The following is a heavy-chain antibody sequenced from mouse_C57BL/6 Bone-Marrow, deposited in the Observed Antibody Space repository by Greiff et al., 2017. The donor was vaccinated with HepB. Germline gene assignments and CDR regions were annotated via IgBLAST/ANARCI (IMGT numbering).Heavy chain of an antibody. CDR1: GYSITSGYY. Sequence: VQLKESGPGLVKPSQSLSLTCSVTGYSITSGYYWNWIRQFPGNKLEWMGYIRYDGSNNYNPSLKNRISITRDTSKNQFFLKLNSVTTEDTATYYCGWLLYLYYYALDYWGQGTSVTVSS. J-gene: IGHJ4*01. CDR2: IRYDGSN. V-gene: IGHV3-6*01. D-gene: IGHD2-3*01. CDR3: GWLLYLYYYALDY.